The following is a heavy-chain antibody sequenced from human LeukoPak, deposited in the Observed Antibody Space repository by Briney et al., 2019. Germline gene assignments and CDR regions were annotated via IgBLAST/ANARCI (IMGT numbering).Heavy chain of an antibody. CDR3: ARGRGSGWYGGTYYFDY. Sequence: SETLSLTCAVYGGSFSGYYWSWIRQPPGKGLEWIGEINHSGSTNYNPSLKSRVTISVDTSKNQFSLKLSSVTAADTAVYYCARGRGSGWYGGTYYFDYWGQGTLVTVSS. J-gene: IGHJ4*02. CDR2: INHSGST. CDR1: GGSFSGYY. D-gene: IGHD6-19*01. V-gene: IGHV4-34*01.